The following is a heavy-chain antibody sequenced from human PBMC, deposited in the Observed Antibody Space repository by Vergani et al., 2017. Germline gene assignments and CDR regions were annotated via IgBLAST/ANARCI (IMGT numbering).Heavy chain of an antibody. Sequence: QVQLVQSGAELKKPGSSVKVSCKASGGTFSSYAISWVRQAPGQGLEWMGGIIPIFGTANYAQKVQGRVTITADESTSTSYMELSSLRSGDTAVYYCAGDLDRRIVVVAAAHPLGYWGQGTLVTVSS. CDR1: GGTFSSYA. D-gene: IGHD2-15*01. CDR2: IIPIFGTA. V-gene: IGHV1-69*12. CDR3: AGDLDRRIVVVAAAHPLGY. J-gene: IGHJ4*02.